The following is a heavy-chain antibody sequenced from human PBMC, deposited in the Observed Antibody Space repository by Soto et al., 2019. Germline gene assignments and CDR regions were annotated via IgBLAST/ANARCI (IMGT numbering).Heavy chain of an antibody. V-gene: IGHV1-69*02. CDR3: ASLATADTLDY. D-gene: IGHD6-13*01. CDR2: IIPILGIA. CDR1: GGTFSSYT. J-gene: IGHJ4*02. Sequence: QVQLVQSGAEVKKPGSSVKFSCKASGGTFSSYTISWVRQAPGQGLEWMGRIIPILGIANYAQKFQGRVTITADKSTSTAYMELSSLRSEDTAVYYCASLATADTLDYWGQGTLVTVSS.